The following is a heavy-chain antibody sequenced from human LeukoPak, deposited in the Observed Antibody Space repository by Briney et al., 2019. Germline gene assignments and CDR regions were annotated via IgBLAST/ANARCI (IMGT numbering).Heavy chain of an antibody. Sequence: GGSLRLSCAASGFTFSSYAMHWVRQAPGKGLEWVAVIPYDGSNKYYADSVKGRFTISRDNSKNTLYLQMNSLRAEDTAVYYCARGRPYYYDSSAHAFDIWGQGTMVTVSS. CDR1: GFTFSSYA. V-gene: IGHV3-30*04. CDR2: IPYDGSNK. D-gene: IGHD3-22*01. CDR3: ARGRPYYYDSSAHAFDI. J-gene: IGHJ3*02.